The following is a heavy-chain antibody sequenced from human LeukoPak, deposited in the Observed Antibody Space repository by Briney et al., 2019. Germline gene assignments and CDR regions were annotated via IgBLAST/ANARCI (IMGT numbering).Heavy chain of an antibody. J-gene: IGHJ4*02. CDR1: GFTFSSYG. CDR3: AKDLPSYYYDSSRGFDY. Sequence: GRSLRLSCTASGFTFSSYGMNWVRQAPGKGLEWVAVISYDGNNKYYADSVKGRFTISRDNSKNTLSLQMNSLRAEDTALYYCAKDLPSYYYDSSRGFDYWGQGTLVTVSS. V-gene: IGHV3-30*18. CDR2: ISYDGNNK. D-gene: IGHD3-22*01.